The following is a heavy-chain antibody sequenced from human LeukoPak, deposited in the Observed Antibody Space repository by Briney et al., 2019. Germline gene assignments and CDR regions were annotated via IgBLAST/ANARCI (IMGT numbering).Heavy chain of an antibody. D-gene: IGHD3-3*01. J-gene: IGHJ5*02. Sequence: AASVKVSCKASGYTFTGYYMHWVRQAPGQGLEWMGWINPNSGGTNYAQKFQGRVTMTGDTSISTAYMELSRLRSDDTAVYYCATSRYFGVVPKAKGWFDPWGQGTLVTVSS. CDR1: GYTFTGYY. V-gene: IGHV1-2*02. CDR2: INPNSGGT. CDR3: ATSRYFGVVPKAKGWFDP.